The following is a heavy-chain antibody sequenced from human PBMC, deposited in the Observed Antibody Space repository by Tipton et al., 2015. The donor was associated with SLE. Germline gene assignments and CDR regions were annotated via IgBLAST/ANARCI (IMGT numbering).Heavy chain of an antibody. V-gene: IGHV4-61*09. Sequence: TLSLTCTVSGGSVTSGGFYWSWIRQPAGKGLEWIGHISTSGGTNYNPSLKSRVAISVDTSNNQFSLELSSVTAADTAVYYCARAPHYNPLTGYSETVDYWGQGTLVTVSS. D-gene: IGHD3-9*01. CDR2: ISTSGGT. CDR1: GGSVTSGGFY. J-gene: IGHJ4*02. CDR3: ARAPHYNPLTGYSETVDY.